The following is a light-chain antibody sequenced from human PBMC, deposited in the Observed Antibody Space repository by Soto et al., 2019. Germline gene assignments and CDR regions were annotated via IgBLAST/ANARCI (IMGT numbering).Light chain of an antibody. Sequence: QSALTQPASVSGSPGQSITISCTGTSSDVGSYNLVSWYQQHPGKAPKLMIYEGSKRPSGVSNRFSGSKSCNTASLTISGLQAEDEADYYFCSYAGSSTVFGGGTKLTVL. V-gene: IGLV2-23*01. CDR1: SSDVGSYNL. CDR3: CSYAGSSTV. CDR2: EGS. J-gene: IGLJ2*01.